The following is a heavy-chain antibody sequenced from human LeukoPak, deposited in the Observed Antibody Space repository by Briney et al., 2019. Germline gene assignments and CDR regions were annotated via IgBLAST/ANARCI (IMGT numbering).Heavy chain of an antibody. CDR1: GFTFSSYG. CDR3: TTGGYSHSYYYYGMDV. J-gene: IGHJ6*02. Sequence: PGRSLRLSCAASGFTFSSYGMHWVRQAPGKGLEWVGRIKSKTDGGTTDYAAPVKGRFTISRDDSKNTLYLQMNSLKTEDTAVYYCTTGGYSHSYYYYGMDVWGQGTTVTVSS. CDR2: IKSKTDGGTT. D-gene: IGHD5-18*01. V-gene: IGHV3-15*01.